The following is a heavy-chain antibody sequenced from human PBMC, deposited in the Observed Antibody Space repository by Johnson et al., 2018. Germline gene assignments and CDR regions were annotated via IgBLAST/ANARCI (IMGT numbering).Heavy chain of an antibody. CDR3: SKDRGMATIVFDY. CDR2: ISDDGSTK. D-gene: IGHD5-24*01. V-gene: IGHV3-30*18. J-gene: IGHJ4*02. Sequence: QVQLVESGGGVVQPRRSLRLSCAASGFTFDIYGMHWVRQAPGKGLEWVAFISDDGSTKNYADSVKGRFTISRDNSKNILYLQMNSLRAEDTALYYCSKDRGMATIVFDYWGQGTLVTVSS. CDR1: GFTFDIYG.